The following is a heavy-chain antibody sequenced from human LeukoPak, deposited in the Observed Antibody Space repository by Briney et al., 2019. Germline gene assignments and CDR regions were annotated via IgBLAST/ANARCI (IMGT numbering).Heavy chain of an antibody. V-gene: IGHV5-51*01. CDR1: GYSFTNYW. Sequence: GESLKISCKGSGYSFTNYWIGWVRQMPGKGLEWMGIIYPGGSDPRYSPSFQGQVTISADKSISTAYLQWRRLKASDTATYYCAIHVREDPRSLAYWGLGTLVT. J-gene: IGHJ4*02. CDR2: IYPGGSDP. CDR3: AIHVREDPRSLAY. D-gene: IGHD3-10*02.